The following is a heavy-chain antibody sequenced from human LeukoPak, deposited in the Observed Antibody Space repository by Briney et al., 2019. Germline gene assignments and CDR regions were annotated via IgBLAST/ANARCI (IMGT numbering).Heavy chain of an antibody. Sequence: GGSLRLSCAASGFTFSSFVMSWVRQAPGKGLEWVSAITASGGGTYYADSVNGRFTISRDNSKNTLSLQMNSLRAEDTGVYYCTKAERVATITNSGFWGQGTLVTVSS. J-gene: IGHJ4*02. CDR1: GFTFSSFV. V-gene: IGHV3-23*01. CDR2: ITASGGGT. CDR3: TKAERVATITNSGF. D-gene: IGHD5-12*01.